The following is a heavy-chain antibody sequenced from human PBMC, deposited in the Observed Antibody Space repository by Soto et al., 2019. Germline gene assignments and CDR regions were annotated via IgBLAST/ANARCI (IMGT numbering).Heavy chain of an antibody. V-gene: IGHV1-8*01. Sequence: GASVKVSCKASGYTFTSYDINWVRQATGQGLEWMGWMNPNSGNTGYAQKFQGRVTMTRNTSISTAYMELSSLRSEDTAVYYCASFEVRARLRRVYAFDIWGQGTMVTVSS. CDR1: GYTFTSYD. D-gene: IGHD3-10*01. J-gene: IGHJ3*02. CDR2: MNPNSGNT. CDR3: ASFEVRARLRRVYAFDI.